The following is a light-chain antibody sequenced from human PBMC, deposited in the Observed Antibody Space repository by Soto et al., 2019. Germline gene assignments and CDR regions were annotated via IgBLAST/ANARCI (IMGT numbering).Light chain of an antibody. J-gene: IGKJ5*01. CDR3: QQSSSTPIT. CDR1: QSISSY. CDR2: AAS. V-gene: IGKV1-39*01. Sequence: DIQMTQKTSSLSASVGDRVTITCRASQSISSYLNWYQQKPGKAPKLLIYAASSLQSGVPSRFSGSGSGTDFTLTISSLQPEDFATYYCQQSSSTPITIGQGTRLEIK.